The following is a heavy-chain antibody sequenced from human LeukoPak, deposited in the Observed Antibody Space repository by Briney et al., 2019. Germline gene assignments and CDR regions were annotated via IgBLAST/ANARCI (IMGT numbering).Heavy chain of an antibody. CDR2: IYTSGST. D-gene: IGHD6-13*01. CDR1: GGSISSYY. CDR3: ARDRGGAAAGAFDY. V-gene: IGHV4-4*07. Sequence: SETLSLTCTVSGGSISSYYWSWIRQPAGKGLEWIGRIYTSGSTNYNPSLKSRVTMPVDTSKNQFSLKLSSVTAADTAVYYCARDRGGAAAGAFDYWGQGTLVTVSS. J-gene: IGHJ4*02.